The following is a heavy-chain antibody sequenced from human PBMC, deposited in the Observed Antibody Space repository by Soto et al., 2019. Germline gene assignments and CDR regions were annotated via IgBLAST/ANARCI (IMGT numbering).Heavy chain of an antibody. CDR2: NNPNSGGT. D-gene: IGHD3-10*01. Sequence: ASVKVSCKASGYAFTGYYMHWVRQAPGQGLEWMGWNNPNSGGTNYAQKFQGRVTMTRDTSISTAYMELSRLRSDDTAVYYCARDGVRGPKGTSSYSYAMDVWGQGSTVKVSS. V-gene: IGHV1-2*02. J-gene: IGHJ6*02. CDR3: ARDGVRGPKGTSSYSYAMDV. CDR1: GYAFTGYY.